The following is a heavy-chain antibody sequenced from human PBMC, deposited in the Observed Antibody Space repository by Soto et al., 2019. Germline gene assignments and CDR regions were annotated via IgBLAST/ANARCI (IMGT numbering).Heavy chain of an antibody. V-gene: IGHV4-4*02. Sequence: QVQLQESGPGLVKPSETLSLTCTVSSDSIAGENWWSWVRQPPGLGLEWIGEVFHTGGTNYNPSLKSRVTMEVDKSTNQFSLKLISATAADTAVYYCARVFSSGSGLMSYFDFWGQGTLVSVSS. CDR2: VFHTGGT. CDR3: ARVFSSGSGLMSYFDF. CDR1: SDSIAGENW. J-gene: IGHJ4*02. D-gene: IGHD3-22*01.